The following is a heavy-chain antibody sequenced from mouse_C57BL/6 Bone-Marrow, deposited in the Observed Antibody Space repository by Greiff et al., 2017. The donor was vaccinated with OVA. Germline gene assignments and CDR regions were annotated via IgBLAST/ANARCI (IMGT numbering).Heavy chain of an antibody. CDR3: ARRSSPYYAMDY. D-gene: IGHD1-1*01. V-gene: IGHV1-63*01. J-gene: IGHJ4*01. Sequence: QVHVKQSGAELVRPGTSVKMSCKASGYTFTNYWIGWAKQRPGHGLEWIGDIYPGGGYTNYNEKFKGKATLTADKSSSTAYMQFSSLTSEDAAIYYCARRSSPYYAMDYWGQGTSVTVSS. CDR1: GYTFTNYW. CDR2: IYPGGGYT.